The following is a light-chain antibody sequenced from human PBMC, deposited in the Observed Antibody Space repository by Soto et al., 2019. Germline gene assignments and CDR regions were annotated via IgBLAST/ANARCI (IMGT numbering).Light chain of an antibody. J-gene: IGLJ2*01. V-gene: IGLV2-14*01. CDR3: SSYTSSLTLV. CDR1: SSDVGGYNY. CDR2: DVS. Sequence: QSVLTQPASVSGSPGQSITISCTGTSSDVGGYNYVSWYQQHPGKAPRLLIFDVSNRPSGVSNRFSGSKSGNTASLTISWLQAEDEADYYCSSYTSSLTLVFGGGTKVTVL.